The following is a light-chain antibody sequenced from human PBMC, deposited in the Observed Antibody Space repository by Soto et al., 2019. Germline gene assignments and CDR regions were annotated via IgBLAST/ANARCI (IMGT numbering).Light chain of an antibody. Sequence: EIVLTQSPATLSPSPGETATLSCRTSQYVGTRLAWYQHKPGQAPRLLIYYTSNRATGVPARFSGSGSGTDFTLTISSLAPEDFAIYYCHQRQSWPRTFGQGTKV. V-gene: IGKV3-11*01. CDR3: HQRQSWPRT. J-gene: IGKJ1*01. CDR1: QYVGTR. CDR2: YTS.